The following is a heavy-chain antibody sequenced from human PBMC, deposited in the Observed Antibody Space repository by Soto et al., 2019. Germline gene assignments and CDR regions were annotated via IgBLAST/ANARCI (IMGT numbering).Heavy chain of an antibody. CDR2: ISSSSSTI. Sequence: GGSLRLSCAASGFTFSSYSMNWVRQAPGKGLEWVSYISSSSSTIYYADSVKGRFTISRDNAKNSLYLQMNSLRDEDTAVYYCARDHDSSGWYDAFGIWGQGTMVTVSS. D-gene: IGHD6-19*01. CDR1: GFTFSSYS. V-gene: IGHV3-48*02. J-gene: IGHJ3*02. CDR3: ARDHDSSGWYDAFGI.